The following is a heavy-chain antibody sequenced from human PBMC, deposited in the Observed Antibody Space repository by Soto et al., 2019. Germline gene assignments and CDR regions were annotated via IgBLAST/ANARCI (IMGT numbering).Heavy chain of an antibody. Sequence: QVQLMQSGAEVKKPGASVKVSCKASGDTFTEYYIHWVRQAPGQGLEWMGTVNPSGGHTTYAQHFLGRVTMTRDPSTSTLYMELASLSSEDSAVYYCASGGQGVVGTAALGYWGQGTLVTVSS. J-gene: IGHJ4*02. D-gene: IGHD2-21*02. CDR3: ASGGQGVVGTAALGY. V-gene: IGHV1-46*01. CDR1: GDTFTEYY. CDR2: VNPSGGHT.